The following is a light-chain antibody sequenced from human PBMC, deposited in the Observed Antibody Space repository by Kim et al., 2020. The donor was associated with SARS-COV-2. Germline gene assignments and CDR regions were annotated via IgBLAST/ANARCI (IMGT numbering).Light chain of an antibody. CDR1: QSVTSDY. CDR3: QQYGSS. Sequence: EIVLTQSPGTLSLSPGDSATLPCRASQSVTSDYLAWYQQKPGQAPRLLIYAAASRATGIPDRFRGSGSGTDFTLTIKRLEPDDFAVYYCQQYGSSFGQGTKVDIK. J-gene: IGKJ1*01. CDR2: AAA. V-gene: IGKV3-20*01.